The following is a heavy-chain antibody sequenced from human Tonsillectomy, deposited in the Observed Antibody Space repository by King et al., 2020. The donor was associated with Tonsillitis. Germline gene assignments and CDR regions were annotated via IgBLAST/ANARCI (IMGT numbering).Heavy chain of an antibody. J-gene: IGHJ4*02. CDR2: ISYDGSNK. CDR1: GFTFSSYG. D-gene: IGHD6-19*01. CDR3: AKYPXRYSSGRRYFDX. V-gene: IGHV3-30*18. Sequence: VQLVESGGGVVQPGRSLRLSCAASGFTFSSYGMHWVRQAPGKGLEWVAVISYDGSNKYYADSVKGRFTISRDNSKNTLYLQMNSLRAEDTAVYYCAKYPXRYSSGRRYFDXWGXGTLVTVSS.